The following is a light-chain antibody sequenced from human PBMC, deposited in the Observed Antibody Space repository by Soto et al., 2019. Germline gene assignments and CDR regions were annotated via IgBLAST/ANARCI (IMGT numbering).Light chain of an antibody. CDR3: LQHSIYPLT. CDR2: AAS. CDR1: QSISSY. Sequence: DIQMTQSPSSLSASVGDRVTITCRASQSISSYLNWYQQKPGKAPKLLIYAASSLQSGVPSRFSGSGSGTDFTLTISSLQPEDFATYYCLQHSIYPLTFGGGTKVDIK. J-gene: IGKJ4*01. V-gene: IGKV1-39*01.